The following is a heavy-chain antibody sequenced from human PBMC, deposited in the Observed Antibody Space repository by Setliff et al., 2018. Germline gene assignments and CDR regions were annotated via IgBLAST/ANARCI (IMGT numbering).Heavy chain of an antibody. CDR2: TIPIFGTT. Sequence: SVKVSCKASGGTFSSYGISWVRQAPGQGLEWMVGTIPIFGTTDYAQKFRGRVTIITDESTSTAFMQLSSLRSEDTAVYYCVREGVDSRSSTDYRSYMDVWGKGTTVTVSS. CDR3: VREGVDSRSSTDYRSYMDV. J-gene: IGHJ6*03. V-gene: IGHV1-69*05. D-gene: IGHD3-22*01. CDR1: GGTFSSYG.